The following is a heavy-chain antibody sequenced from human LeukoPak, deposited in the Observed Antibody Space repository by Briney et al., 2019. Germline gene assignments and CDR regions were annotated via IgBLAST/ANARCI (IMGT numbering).Heavy chain of an antibody. J-gene: IGHJ5*02. CDR1: GYTITSYY. CDR2: INPSGGST. D-gene: IGHD2-2*01. CDR3: ARRYCSSTSCYEGRDWFDP. V-gene: IGHV1-46*01. Sequence: ASVKVSCKASGYTITSYYMHWVRQAPGQGLEWMGIINPSGGSTSYAQKFQGRVTMTRDTSTSTVYMELSSLRSEDTAVYYCARRYCSSTSCYEGRDWFDPWGQGTLVTVSS.